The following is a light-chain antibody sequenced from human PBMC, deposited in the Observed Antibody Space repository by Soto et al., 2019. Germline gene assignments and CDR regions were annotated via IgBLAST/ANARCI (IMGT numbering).Light chain of an antibody. CDR3: GTWDSSLRL. CDR2: ENN. Sequence: QSVLTQPPSVSVAPGQKVTISCSGSSSNIGNNYVSWYQQLPGTAPKLLIYENNKRPSGIPDRFSGSKSGTSATLGITGLQTGDEADYYCGTWDSSLRLFGTGTKLTVL. J-gene: IGLJ1*01. V-gene: IGLV1-51*02. CDR1: SSNIGNNY.